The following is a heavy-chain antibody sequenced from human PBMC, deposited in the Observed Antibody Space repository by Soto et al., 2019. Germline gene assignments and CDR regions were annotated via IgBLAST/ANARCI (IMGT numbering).Heavy chain of an antibody. CDR1: GASVSRGSYY. Sequence: QVQLQESGPGLAKPSETLSLTCSVSGASVSRGSYYWNWIRQTPGKGLEWIGYVYDGGITNYNPSRTRPFTRSADAPKNQFSLEMTSVTVADTAGYYCARAYEALDIWGQGTRVTVSS. CDR3: ARAYEALDI. V-gene: IGHV4-61*01. CDR2: VYDGGIT. D-gene: IGHD3-22*01. J-gene: IGHJ3*02.